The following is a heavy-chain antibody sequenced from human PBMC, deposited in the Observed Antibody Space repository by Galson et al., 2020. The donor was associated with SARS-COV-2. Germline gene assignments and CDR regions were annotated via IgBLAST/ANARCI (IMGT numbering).Heavy chain of an antibody. CDR1: GFTFSDYF. J-gene: IGHJ4*02. CDR3: ARGLCGGDCYED. V-gene: IGHV3-21*01. Sequence: GESLKISCAASGFTFSDYFKNWVRQAPGKGLEWVSAISGSSSHIYYADSVKGRFTISRDNAKNSVYLQMNSLRAEDTAVYYCARGLCGGDCYEDWGQGTLVTVSS. D-gene: IGHD2-21*02. CDR2: ISGSSSHI.